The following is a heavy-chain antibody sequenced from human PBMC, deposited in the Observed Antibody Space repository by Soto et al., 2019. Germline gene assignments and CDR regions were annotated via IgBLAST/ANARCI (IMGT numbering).Heavy chain of an antibody. V-gene: IGHV1-2*02. CDR1: GYTFTAYY. CDR2: INPNSGGT. Sequence: QVQLVQSGAEVKKPGAAVKVSCKASGYTFTAYYMHWVRQAPGQGLEWMGWINPNSGGTNFAQRFQGRVTITRDTSITTAYMEVSGLRSDDTAVYYCAKDSHYDVLTGYSKNAFDMWGQGTMVTVSS. CDR3: AKDSHYDVLTGYSKNAFDM. D-gene: IGHD3-9*01. J-gene: IGHJ3*02.